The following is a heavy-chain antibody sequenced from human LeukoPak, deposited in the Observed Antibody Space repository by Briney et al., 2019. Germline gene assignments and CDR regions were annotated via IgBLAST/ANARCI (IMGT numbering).Heavy chain of an antibody. Sequence: ASVKVSCKAFAYDFINYGISWVRQAPGQGLEWMGWRSIYNGNTDYKLQGRVTMTTDTSTNTAYMEVRSLRSDDTAVYYCARGGPFPSSSSSREYYLDYWGQGTLVTVSS. J-gene: IGHJ4*02. D-gene: IGHD6-6*01. CDR1: AYDFINYG. CDR3: ARGGPFPSSSSSREYYLDY. CDR2: RSIYNGNT. V-gene: IGHV1-18*01.